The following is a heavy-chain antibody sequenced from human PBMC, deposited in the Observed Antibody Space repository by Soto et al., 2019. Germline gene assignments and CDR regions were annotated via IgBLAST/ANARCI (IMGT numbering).Heavy chain of an antibody. J-gene: IGHJ4*02. CDR2: ISSSSSYI. CDR3: ASGSHGVNNCIVL. CDR1: GFTFSSYN. V-gene: IGHV3-21*01. D-gene: IGHD1-1*01. Sequence: EVQLVESGGGLVKPGGSLRLSCAASGFTFSSYNMNWVRKAPGKGLEWVSSISSSSSYIYYADSVKGRFTISRDNAKNSLYLQINSLRAEDTAVYFCASGSHGVNNCIVLWGQGILVTVSS.